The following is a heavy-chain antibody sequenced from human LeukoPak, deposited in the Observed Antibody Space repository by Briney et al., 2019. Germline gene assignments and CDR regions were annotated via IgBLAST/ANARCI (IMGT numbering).Heavy chain of an antibody. CDR1: GGSISSYY. D-gene: IGHD2-21*02. V-gene: IGHV4-59*01. CDR3: ARAYCGGDCYPSVFDY. Sequence: SETLSLTCTVSGGSISSYYWNWIRQPPGKGLEWIGSYSGSTKYNPSLKSRVTISVDTSKNQFSLKLSSVTAADTAVYYCARAYCGGDCYPSVFDYWGQGTLVTVSS. J-gene: IGHJ4*02. CDR2: YSGST.